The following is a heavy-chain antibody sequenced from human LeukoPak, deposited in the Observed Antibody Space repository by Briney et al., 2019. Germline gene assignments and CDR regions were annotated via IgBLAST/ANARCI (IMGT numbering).Heavy chain of an antibody. V-gene: IGHV1-2*02. CDR3: ARRAYCGIACSPIGHFDL. D-gene: IGHD2-21*02. CDR1: GYTFIANY. CDR2: LNPNSGVT. Sequence: ASVKVSCKASGYTFIANYMHWVRQAPAQGLEWVGWLNPNSGVTNYAQKFQGRVTMTRDTSITTAYMELSGLRSDDTALYYCARRAYCGIACSPIGHFDLWGRGTLVTVSS. J-gene: IGHJ2*01.